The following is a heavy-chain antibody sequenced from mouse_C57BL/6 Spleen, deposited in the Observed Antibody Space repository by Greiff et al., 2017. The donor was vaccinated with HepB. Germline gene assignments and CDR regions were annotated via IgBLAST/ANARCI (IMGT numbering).Heavy chain of an antibody. CDR1: GFTFSDYY. CDR2: ISNGGGSN. V-gene: IGHV5-12*01. J-gene: IGHJ4*01. Sequence: EVNLVESGGGLVQPGGSLKLSCAASGFTFSDYYMYWVRQTPEKRLEWVAYISNGGGSNYYPDTVKGRFTISRDNAKNTLYLQMSRLKSEDTAMYYCARKIRDYGSSPYAMDYWGQGTSVTVSS. D-gene: IGHD1-1*01. CDR3: ARKIRDYGSSPYAMDY.